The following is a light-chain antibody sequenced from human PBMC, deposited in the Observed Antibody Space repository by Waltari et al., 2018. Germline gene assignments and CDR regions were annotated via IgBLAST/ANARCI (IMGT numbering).Light chain of an antibody. CDR2: GAS. CDR1: QSVSSN. V-gene: IGKV3-15*01. J-gene: IGKJ1*01. Sequence: EIVMTQSPATLSVSPGERATTSCRASQSVSSNLAWYQQKPGQAPRLLKYGASTRATGIPARFSGSGSGTEFTLTISSLQSEDFAVYYCQQYKNWPPSPWTFGQGTKVEIK. CDR3: QQYKNWPPSPWT.